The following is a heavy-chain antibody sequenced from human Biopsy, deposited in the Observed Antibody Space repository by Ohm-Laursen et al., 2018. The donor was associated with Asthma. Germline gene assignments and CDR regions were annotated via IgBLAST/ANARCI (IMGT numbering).Heavy chain of an antibody. CDR2: ISKDASTQ. Sequence: SLRLSCAASGFSFSEFVMHWVRQAPGKGLEWVGVISKDASTQDYADSVKGRFTMARDNSKNTLDLQMNSLGEEDTAVYYCVRDGTDDAFDIWGQGTVVSVSS. CDR1: GFSFSEFV. J-gene: IGHJ3*02. CDR3: VRDGTDDAFDI. D-gene: IGHD1-1*01. V-gene: IGHV3-30*03.